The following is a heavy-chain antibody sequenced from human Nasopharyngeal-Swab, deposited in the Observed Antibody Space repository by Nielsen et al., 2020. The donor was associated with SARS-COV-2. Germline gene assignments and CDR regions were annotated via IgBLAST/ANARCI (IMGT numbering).Heavy chain of an antibody. V-gene: IGHV1-18*01. J-gene: IGHJ4*02. D-gene: IGHD3-3*01. CDR3: ARDQERRYYDSWSGITAFDY. Sequence: ASVKVSCKPSGYIFTSYGIIWVRQAPGQGLVWMGWISVYNGHTKYAQNLQGRITMTTDTSTSTAYMELRSLRSDDTAVYYCARDQERRYYDSWSGITAFDYWGQGTLVTVSS. CDR1: GYIFTSYG. CDR2: ISVYNGHT.